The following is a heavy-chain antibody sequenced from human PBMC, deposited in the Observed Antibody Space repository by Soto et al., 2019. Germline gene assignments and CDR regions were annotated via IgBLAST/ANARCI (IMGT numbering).Heavy chain of an antibody. J-gene: IGHJ6*02. CDR2: VNPSGTFT. V-gene: IGHV3-23*01. CDR3: ARLDVPLPYSGIEF. Sequence: PGGSLRLSCVASQFSFRSYFMYWVRQAPGQGLEWVSAVNPSGTFTYYADSVKGRFTISRDNSKNTVYLEMNSPRGEDTAVYFCARLDVPLPYSGIEFWGQGATVTVSS. D-gene: IGHD2-21*01. CDR1: QFSFRSYF.